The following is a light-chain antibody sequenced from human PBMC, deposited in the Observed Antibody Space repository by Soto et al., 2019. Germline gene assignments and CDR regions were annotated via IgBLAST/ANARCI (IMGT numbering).Light chain of an antibody. CDR1: QSFTTSQ. CDR3: QQYASSPRT. J-gene: IGKJ1*01. CDR2: GAS. Sequence: EIVLPQSPGTLSLSPGERATLFCRASQSFTTSQLAWYQQRPGQAPRVLIFGASRRATGIPDRFSGSGSGTDFTLTISRLEPEDSAAYYCQQYASSPRTFGQGTKVDI. V-gene: IGKV3-20*01.